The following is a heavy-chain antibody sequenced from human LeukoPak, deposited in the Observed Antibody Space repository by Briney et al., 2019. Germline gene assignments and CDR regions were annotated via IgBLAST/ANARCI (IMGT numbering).Heavy chain of an antibody. CDR1: GGSISSGDYY. D-gene: IGHD2-8*01. CDR2: IYYSGST. CDR3: AAYCTNGVCHGGAFDI. V-gene: IGHV4-30-4*08. Sequence: SQTLSLTCTVSGGSISSGDYYWSWIRQPPGKGLEWIGCIYYSGSTYYNPSLKSRVTISVDTSKNQFSLKLSSVTAADTAVYYCAAYCTNGVCHGGAFDIWGQGAMVTVSS. J-gene: IGHJ3*02.